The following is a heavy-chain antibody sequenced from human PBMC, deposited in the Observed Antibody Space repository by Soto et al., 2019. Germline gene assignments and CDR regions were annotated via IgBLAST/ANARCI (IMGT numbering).Heavy chain of an antibody. CDR1: GYSFTSYW. J-gene: IGHJ6*02. V-gene: IGHV5-10-1*01. D-gene: IGHD2-15*01. CDR2: IDPSDSYT. Sequence: ESVKISCKGSGYSFTSYWISWVRQMPGKGLEWMGRIDPSDSYTNYSPSFQGHVTISADKSISTAYLQWSSLKASDTAMYYCARSVVVAATVPYYYYGMDVWGQGTTVTVSS. CDR3: ARSVVVAATVPYYYYGMDV.